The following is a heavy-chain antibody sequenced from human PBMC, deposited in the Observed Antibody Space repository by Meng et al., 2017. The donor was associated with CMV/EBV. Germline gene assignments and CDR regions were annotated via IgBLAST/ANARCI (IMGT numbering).Heavy chain of an antibody. D-gene: IGHD3-22*01. CDR2: ISSSSSYI. CDR1: GFTFSSYS. V-gene: IGHV3-21*01. Sequence: GESLKISCAASGFTFSSYSMNWVRQAPGKGLEWVSSISSSSSYIYYADSVKGRFTISRDSAKNSLYLQMNSLRAEDTAVYYCARDRGVGSGYYYFDYWGQGTLVTVSS. CDR3: ARDRGVGSGYYYFDY. J-gene: IGHJ4*02.